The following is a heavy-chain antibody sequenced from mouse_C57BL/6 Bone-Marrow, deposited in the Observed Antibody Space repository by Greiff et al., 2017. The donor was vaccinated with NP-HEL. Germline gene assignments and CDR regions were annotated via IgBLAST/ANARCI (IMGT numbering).Heavy chain of an antibody. Sequence: QVQLQQPGAELVMPGASVKLSCKASGYTFPSSWMHWVKQRPGQGLEWIGEIDPSDSYTNYNQKFKGKSTLTVDKSSSTAYMQLSSLTSEYSAVYYCARDSSGYGNYWGQGTTLTVSS. CDR3: ARDSSGYGNY. D-gene: IGHD3-2*02. V-gene: IGHV1-69*01. CDR2: IDPSDSYT. CDR1: GYTFPSSW. J-gene: IGHJ2*01.